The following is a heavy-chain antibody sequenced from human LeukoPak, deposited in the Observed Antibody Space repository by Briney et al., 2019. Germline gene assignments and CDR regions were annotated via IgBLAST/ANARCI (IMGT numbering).Heavy chain of an antibody. D-gene: IGHD5-24*01. V-gene: IGHV3-48*01. CDR1: GFTFTRHS. Sequence: GGSLRLSCVGSGFTFTRHSMNWVRQAPGKGLEWISYISSSSSHIYYPDSVKGRFIISRDNAKNSVYLQMNSLRAGDTAVYFCARDRAGYNWVDYWGQGTLVSVSS. J-gene: IGHJ4*02. CDR2: ISSSSSHI. CDR3: ARDRAGYNWVDY.